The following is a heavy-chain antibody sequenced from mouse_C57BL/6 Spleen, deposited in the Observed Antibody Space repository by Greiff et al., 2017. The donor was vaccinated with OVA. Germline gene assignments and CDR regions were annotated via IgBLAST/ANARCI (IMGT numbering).Heavy chain of an antibody. CDR3: ARGGYTLRMDY. V-gene: IGHV3-6*01. CDR1: GYSITSGYY. D-gene: IGHD3-1*01. CDR2: ISYDGSN. Sequence: VQLQQSGPGLVKPSQSLSLTCSVTGYSITSGYYWNWIRQFPGNKLEWMGYISYDGSNNYNPSLKNRISITRDTSKNQFFLKLNSVTTEDTATYYCARGGYTLRMDYWGQGTSVTVSS. J-gene: IGHJ4*01.